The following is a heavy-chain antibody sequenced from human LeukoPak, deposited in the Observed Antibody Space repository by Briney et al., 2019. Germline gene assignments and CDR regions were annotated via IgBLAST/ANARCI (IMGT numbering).Heavy chain of an antibody. CDR3: AKEGAIFEVVIDY. V-gene: IGHV3-23*01. CDR2: ISGSGGST. CDR1: GFTFSSYA. D-gene: IGHD3-3*01. J-gene: IGHJ4*02. Sequence: GGSLTLSCAASGFTFSSYAMSWVRQAPGKGLEGVSGISGSGGSTYYADSVKGRFTISRDNSKNTLYLQMNSLRAEDTAVYYCAKEGAIFEVVIDYWGQGTLVTVSS.